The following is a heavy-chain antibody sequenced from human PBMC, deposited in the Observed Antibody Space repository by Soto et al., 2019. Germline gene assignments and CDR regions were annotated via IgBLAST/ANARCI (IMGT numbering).Heavy chain of an antibody. V-gene: IGHV3-30-3*01. J-gene: IGHJ2*01. CDR1: GFTFSSYA. CDR2: ISYDGSNK. CDR3: ARDPGSGYAGYFDL. Sequence: QVQLVESGGGVVQPGRSLRLSCAASGFTFSSYAMHWVRQAPGKGLEWVAVISYDGSNKYYADSVKGRFTISRDNSKNTLYLQMNSLRAEDTAVYYCARDPGSGYAGYFDLWGRGTLVTVSS. D-gene: IGHD3-22*01.